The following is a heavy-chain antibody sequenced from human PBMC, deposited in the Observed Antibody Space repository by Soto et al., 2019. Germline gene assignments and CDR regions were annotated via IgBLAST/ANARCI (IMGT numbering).Heavy chain of an antibody. CDR2: IIPIFGTA. V-gene: IGHV1-69*13. CDR3: ARDSGLTRYCSSTSCYLGGGMDV. D-gene: IGHD2-2*01. J-gene: IGHJ6*02. CDR1: GCTFSSYA. Sequence: SVKVSCKASGCTFSSYAISWVRQAPGQGLEWMGGIIPIFGTANYAQKFQGRVTITADESTSTAYMELSSLRSEDTAVYYCARDSGLTRYCSSTSCYLGGGMDVWGQGTTVTVSS.